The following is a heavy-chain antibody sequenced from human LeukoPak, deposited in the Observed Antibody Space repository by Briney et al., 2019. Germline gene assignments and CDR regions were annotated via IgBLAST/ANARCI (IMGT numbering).Heavy chain of an antibody. V-gene: IGHV3-30*02. CDR2: IRYDGSDK. CDR1: DFTFSSYG. D-gene: IGHD1-26*01. J-gene: IGHJ5*01. Sequence: GGSLRLSCAASDFTFSSYGMHWVRQAPGKGLEGVAFIRYDGSDKYYVDSVKGRFTISRDNSKDTVYLQMDSLRGDDTAVYYCAKDRWGVGATFLDSWGQGTLVTVSS. CDR3: AKDRWGVGATFLDS.